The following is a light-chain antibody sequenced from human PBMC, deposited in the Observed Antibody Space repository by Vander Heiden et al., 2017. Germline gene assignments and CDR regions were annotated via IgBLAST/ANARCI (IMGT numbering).Light chain of an antibody. Sequence: IQLTQSPSSISASVRDRVTITCRASQAIRSSSAWYQQKPGKAPKSLIYAAATLQSGVPSRFSGSGSGTESTLTISILQPEDFATYYCQQHYSSPLSFGGGTKVEMK. V-gene: IGKV1-9*01. CDR2: AAA. CDR1: QAIRSS. J-gene: IGKJ4*01. CDR3: QQHYSSPLS.